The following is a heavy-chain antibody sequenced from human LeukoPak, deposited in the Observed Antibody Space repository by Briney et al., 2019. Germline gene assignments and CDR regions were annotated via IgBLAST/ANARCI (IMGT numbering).Heavy chain of an antibody. CDR1: GYTFTSYD. J-gene: IGHJ6*02. D-gene: IGHD3-3*01. Sequence: ASVKVSCKASGYTFTSYDINWVRQATGQGLEWMGWMNPNSGNTGYAQKFQGRVTMTRNTSISTAYMELSSLRSEDTAVYYCARALNGDDFWSGYPYYYYGMDVWGQGTTVTVS. CDR3: ARALNGDDFWSGYPYYYYGMDV. CDR2: MNPNSGNT. V-gene: IGHV1-8*01.